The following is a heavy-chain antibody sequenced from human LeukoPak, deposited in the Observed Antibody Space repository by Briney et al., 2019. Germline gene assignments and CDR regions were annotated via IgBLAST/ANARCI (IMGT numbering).Heavy chain of an antibody. CDR3: ARRSLYSSSSHFDY. V-gene: IGHV4-39*01. CDR1: GGSISSSSYY. CDR2: IYYRGST. D-gene: IGHD6-6*01. J-gene: IGHJ4*02. Sequence: KPSETLSLTCTVSGGSISSSSYYWDWIRQPPGKGLEWIGSIYYRGSTYYNPSLKSRVTISVDTSKNQFSLKLSSVTAADTAVYYCARRSLYSSSSHFDYWGQGTLVTVSS.